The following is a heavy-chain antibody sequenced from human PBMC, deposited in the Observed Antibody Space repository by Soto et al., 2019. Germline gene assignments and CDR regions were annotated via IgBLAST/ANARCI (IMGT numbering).Heavy chain of an antibody. J-gene: IGHJ4*02. Sequence: QVQLQESGPGLVKPSGTLSLTCAVSGGSFTSNNWWTWVRQPPGQGLEWIGESYRTGSTNYNPSLKSRVTISLEMSENQFSLKVTSLTAADTAVYYCASRDPGTSVDYWGQGTLVTVSS. CDR1: GGSFTSNNW. V-gene: IGHV4-4*02. CDR3: ASRDPGTSVDY. CDR2: SYRTGST. D-gene: IGHD1-7*01.